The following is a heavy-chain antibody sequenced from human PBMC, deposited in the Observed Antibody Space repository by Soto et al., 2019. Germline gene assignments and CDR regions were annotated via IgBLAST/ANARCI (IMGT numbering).Heavy chain of an antibody. CDR3: ATADYLRHIEL. J-gene: IGHJ2*01. CDR2: LYYTGST. Sequence: SETLSLTCTVSGGFLSGYYWNWIRQAPGKGLEWIGYLYYTGSTKYNPSLSGRVTISVDTSKSQFFLNLTSITAADTAVYYCATADYLRHIELWGRGTLVTVSS. CDR1: GGFLSGYY. D-gene: IGHD4-17*01. V-gene: IGHV4-59*01.